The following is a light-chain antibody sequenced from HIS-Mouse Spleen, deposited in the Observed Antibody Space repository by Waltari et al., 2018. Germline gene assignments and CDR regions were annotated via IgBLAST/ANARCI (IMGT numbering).Light chain of an antibody. Sequence: DTQLTQSPSFLSASVGDRITITCRARQGISSYLAWYQQKPGKAPKLLIYAASTLQSGVPSRFSGSGSGTEFTLTISSLQPEDFATYYCQQLNSYPPTFGQGTKVEIK. CDR1: QGISSY. J-gene: IGKJ1*01. CDR3: QQLNSYPPT. V-gene: IGKV1-9*01. CDR2: AAS.